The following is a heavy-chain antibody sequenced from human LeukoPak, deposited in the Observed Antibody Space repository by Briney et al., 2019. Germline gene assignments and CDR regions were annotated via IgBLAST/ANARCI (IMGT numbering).Heavy chain of an antibody. J-gene: IGHJ4*02. Sequence: ASVKVSCKASGYTFTGYYMHWVRQAPGQGLEWTGWINPNSGGTNYAQKFQGRVTMTRDTSISTAYMELSRLRSDDTAVYYCARDGYSGYDSIQLWFCLDYWGQGTLVTVSS. CDR2: INPNSGGT. V-gene: IGHV1-2*02. D-gene: IGHD5-12*01. CDR1: GYTFTGYY. CDR3: ARDGYSGYDSIQLWFCLDY.